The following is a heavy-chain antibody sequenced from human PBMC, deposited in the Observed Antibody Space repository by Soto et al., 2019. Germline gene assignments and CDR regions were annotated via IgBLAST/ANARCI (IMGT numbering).Heavy chain of an antibody. J-gene: IGHJ6*02. V-gene: IGHV1-3*01. CDR2: INAGNGNT. D-gene: IGHD3-10*01. CDR3: AKMLPRITMVRGALYGMDV. CDR1: GYTFTSYA. Sequence: ASVKVSCKASGYTFTSYAMHWVRQAPGQRLEWMGWINAGNGNTKYSQKFQGRVTITRDTSASTAYMELSSLRSEDTAVCYCAKMLPRITMVRGALYGMDVWGQGTTVTVSS.